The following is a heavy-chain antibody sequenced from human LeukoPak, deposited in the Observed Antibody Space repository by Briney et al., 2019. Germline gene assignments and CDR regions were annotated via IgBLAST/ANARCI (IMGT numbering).Heavy chain of an antibody. J-gene: IGHJ4*02. CDR1: GSTFNNAW. CDR3: AKAHHSGYDFIY. V-gene: IGHV3-15*01. D-gene: IGHD5-12*01. Sequence: GGSLRLSCAASGSTFNNAWMTWVRQAPGKGLEWVGRITSYTDGGTTDYAAPVRGRFTISRDNSKNTLYLQMNSLRAEDTAVYYCAKAHHSGYDFIYWGQGTLVTVSS. CDR2: ITSYTDGGTT.